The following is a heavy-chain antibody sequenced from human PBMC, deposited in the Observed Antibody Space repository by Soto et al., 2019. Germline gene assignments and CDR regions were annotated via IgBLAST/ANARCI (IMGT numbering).Heavy chain of an antibody. Sequence: EVQLLESGGGLVQPGGSLRLSCAASGFTFNNYAMTWVRQAPGKGLEWVSAISGGGDTTSYADSVKGRFTVSRDGSNNTLYLQLSSLRAEDTALYYCAKGRGGSGSLNPRVDFWGQGTLVTVSS. CDR2: ISGGGDTT. D-gene: IGHD3-10*01. CDR3: AKGRGGSGSLNPRVDF. CDR1: GFTFNNYA. J-gene: IGHJ4*02. V-gene: IGHV3-23*01.